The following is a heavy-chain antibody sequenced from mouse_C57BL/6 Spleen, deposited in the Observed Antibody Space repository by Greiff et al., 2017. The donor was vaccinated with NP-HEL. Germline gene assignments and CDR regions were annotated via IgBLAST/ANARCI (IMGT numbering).Heavy chain of an antibody. V-gene: IGHV3-1*01. CDR2: ISYSGST. D-gene: IGHD2-4*01. CDR3: ARGDYDYAMDY. Sequence: DVKLQESGPGMVKPSQSLSLTCTVTGYSITSGYDWHWIRHFPGNKLEWMGYISYSGSTNYNPSLKSRISITHDTSKNHFFLKLNSVTTEDTATYYCARGDYDYAMDYWGQGTSVTVSS. J-gene: IGHJ4*01. CDR1: GYSITSGYD.